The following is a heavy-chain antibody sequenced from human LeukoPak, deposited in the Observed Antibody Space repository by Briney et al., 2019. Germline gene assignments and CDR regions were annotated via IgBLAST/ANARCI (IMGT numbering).Heavy chain of an antibody. CDR1: GYTFTSFD. D-gene: IGHD2-21*01. V-gene: IGHV1-18*01. J-gene: IGHJ4*02. Sequence: ASVKVSCKASGYTFTSFDITWVRQAPGQGLEWMGWIDPYNGRTNYAQNFQGRPTMTTDSATTSYLELRGLRSDDTAVYFCARHEFTYSLDYWGQGTPVTVAS. CDR3: ARHEFTYSLDY. CDR2: IDPYNGRT.